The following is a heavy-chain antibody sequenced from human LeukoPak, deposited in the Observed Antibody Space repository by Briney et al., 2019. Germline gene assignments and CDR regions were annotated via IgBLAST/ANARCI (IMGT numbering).Heavy chain of an antibody. CDR1: GYTFRSYE. CDR3: ARGHGYY. CDR2: MNPNSDNI. D-gene: IGHD3-16*01. V-gene: IGHV1-8*02. Sequence: ASVKVSCKTSGYTFRSYEINWVRQATGRGLEWMGWMNPNSDNIGYAEKFQGRVTLTSNTSISTAYMELSSLRSEDTAVYYCARGHGYYWGQGTLVTVSS. J-gene: IGHJ4*02.